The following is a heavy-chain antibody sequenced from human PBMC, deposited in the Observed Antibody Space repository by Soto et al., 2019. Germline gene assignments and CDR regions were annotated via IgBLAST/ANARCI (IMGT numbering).Heavy chain of an antibody. J-gene: IGHJ4*02. V-gene: IGHV3-53*01. D-gene: IGHD3-10*01. CDR3: AGPAGGGGY. CDR1: GFTVSNNY. CDR2: IYSGGYT. Sequence: EVQLVESGGGLIQPGGSLRLSCAVSGFTVSNNYMSWVRQAPGKGLEGVSVIYSGGYTAYGDSVKGRFTISRDNSKNTLYFKKNSLRAGHRAGYFWAGPAGGGGYWGQGTLVTVSS.